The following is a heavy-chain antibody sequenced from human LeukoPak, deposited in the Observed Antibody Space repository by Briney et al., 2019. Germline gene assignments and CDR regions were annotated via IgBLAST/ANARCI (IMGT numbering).Heavy chain of an antibody. J-gene: IGHJ4*02. Sequence: SETLSLTCAVYGGSFSGYYWSWIRQPPGKGLEWIGEINHSGSTNYNPSLKSRVTISVDTSKNQFSLKLSSVTAADTAVYYCAGVTAVVVPAAMDFDYWGRGTLVTVSS. CDR1: GGSFSGYY. D-gene: IGHD2-2*01. CDR3: AGVTAVVVPAAMDFDY. V-gene: IGHV4-34*01. CDR2: INHSGST.